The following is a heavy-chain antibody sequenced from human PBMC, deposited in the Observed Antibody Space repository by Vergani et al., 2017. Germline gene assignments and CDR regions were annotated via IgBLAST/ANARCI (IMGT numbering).Heavy chain of an antibody. Sequence: QLPLQESGPRLVKPSETLSLTCSLSGMSISNNNYYWGWIRQPPGKGLEWIGSIYDSRNNNYSPSLKSRVSISVDTSKNQFSLNLTSVTAADTAVYYCARHLRQLARNDVFDIWRHGTVVTVSS. D-gene: IGHD6-6*01. CDR3: ARHLRQLARNDVFDI. CDR2: IYDSRNN. V-gene: IGHV4-39*01. CDR1: GMSISNNNYY. J-gene: IGHJ3*02.